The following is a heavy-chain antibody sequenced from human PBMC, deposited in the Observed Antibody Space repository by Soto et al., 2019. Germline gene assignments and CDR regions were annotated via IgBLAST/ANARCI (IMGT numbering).Heavy chain of an antibody. CDR1: GYTFTNYY. D-gene: IGHD3-22*01. V-gene: IGHV1-46*01. J-gene: IGHJ4*02. CDR2: INPSGGST. CDR3: ARAYYYDSGALDY. Sequence: QVRLVQSGAEVKKPGASVKLSCKASGYTFTNYYIHWVRQAPGQGLEWMGIINPSGGSTNNAQKVQGRVTMTRDTSTSTVYMELNNLKSEDTAVHYCARAYYYDSGALDYWGQGTLVTVSS.